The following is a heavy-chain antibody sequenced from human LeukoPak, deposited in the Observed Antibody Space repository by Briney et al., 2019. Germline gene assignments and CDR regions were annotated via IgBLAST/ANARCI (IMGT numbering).Heavy chain of an antibody. J-gene: IGHJ5*02. CDR2: IYYSGST. Sequence: SETLSLTCTVSGGSISSYYWSWIRQPPGKGLEWIGYIYYSGSTNYNPSLKSRVTISVDTSKNQFSLKLSSVTAADTAVYYCAYSNYVRSEFDPWGQGTLVTVSS. V-gene: IGHV4-59*12. CDR3: AYSNYVRSEFDP. D-gene: IGHD4-11*01. CDR1: GGSISSYY.